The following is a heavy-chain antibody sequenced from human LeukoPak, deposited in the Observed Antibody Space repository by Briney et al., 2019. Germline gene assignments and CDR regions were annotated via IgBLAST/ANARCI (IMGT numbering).Heavy chain of an antibody. Sequence: ASVKVSCKASGYTFTSYYMHWVRQAPGQGLEWMGIINPSGGSTSYAQKFQGRVTMTRNTSISTAYMEPSSLRSEDTAVYYCARGGYYDSSGYYSTWFDPWGQGTLVTVSS. CDR3: ARGGYYDSSGYYSTWFDP. V-gene: IGHV1-46*01. J-gene: IGHJ5*02. CDR1: GYTFTSYY. D-gene: IGHD3-22*01. CDR2: INPSGGST.